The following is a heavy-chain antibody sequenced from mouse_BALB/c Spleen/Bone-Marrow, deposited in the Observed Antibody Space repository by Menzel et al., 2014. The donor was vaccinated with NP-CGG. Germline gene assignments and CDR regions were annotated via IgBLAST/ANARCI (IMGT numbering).Heavy chain of an antibody. CDR3: TRGGNWDDFDY. J-gene: IGHJ2*01. Sequence: EVQLQQSGGGLVQPGGSRELSCAASGFTFRSFGMHWVRQAPEKGLEWVAYISSDSSAVYYADTVKGRFTISRDNPKNTLFLQMTSLRSEDTAMYYCTRGGNWDDFDYWGQGTTLTVSS. V-gene: IGHV5-17*02. D-gene: IGHD4-1*01. CDR2: ISSDSSAV. CDR1: GFTFRSFG.